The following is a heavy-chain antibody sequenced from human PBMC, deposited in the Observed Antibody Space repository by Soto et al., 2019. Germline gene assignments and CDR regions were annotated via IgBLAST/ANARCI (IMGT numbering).Heavy chain of an antibody. V-gene: IGHV3-33*01. CDR3: ARDRGSSWYDY. J-gene: IGHJ4*02. D-gene: IGHD6-13*01. CDR2: IWYDGSNK. Sequence: QPGGSLRLSCAASGFTFSSYGMHWVRQAPGKGLEWVAVIWYDGSNKYYADSVKGRFTISRDNSKNTLYLQMNSLRAEDTAVYYCARDRGSSWYDYWGQGTLVTVSS. CDR1: GFTFSSYG.